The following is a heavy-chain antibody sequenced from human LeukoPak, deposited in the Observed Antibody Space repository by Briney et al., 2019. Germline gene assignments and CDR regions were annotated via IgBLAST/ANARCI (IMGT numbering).Heavy chain of an antibody. CDR2: IYYSGST. CDR1: GGSISTNNYY. V-gene: IGHV4-39*07. J-gene: IGHJ4*02. D-gene: IGHD6-13*01. Sequence: SETLSLTCTVSGGSISTNNYYWGWIRQPPGKGLEWIGSIYYSGSTYYNPSLKSRVTISVDTSKNQFSLKLSSVTAADTAVYYCARRGSWATYYFDYWGQGTLVTVSS. CDR3: ARRGSWATYYFDY.